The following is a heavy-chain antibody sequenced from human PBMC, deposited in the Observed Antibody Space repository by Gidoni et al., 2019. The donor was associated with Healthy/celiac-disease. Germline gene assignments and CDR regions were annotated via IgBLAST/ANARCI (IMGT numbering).Heavy chain of an antibody. J-gene: IGHJ6*02. CDR2: ISSSGSTI. D-gene: IGHD3-10*01. V-gene: IGHV3-48*03. CDR1: GFTFSSYE. Sequence: EVQLVESGGGLVQPGGSVRLSCAASGFTFSSYELNWVRQAPGKGLEWVSYISSSGSTIYYADSVKGRFTISRDNAKNELYLQMNSLRAEDTAVYYCASRRITMVRGVIRDWMDVWGQGTTVTVSS. CDR3: ASRRITMVRGVIRDWMDV.